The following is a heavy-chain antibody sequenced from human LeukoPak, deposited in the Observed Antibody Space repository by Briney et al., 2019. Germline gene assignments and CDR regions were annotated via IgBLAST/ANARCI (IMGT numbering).Heavy chain of an antibody. CDR3: ASLAARPALPFDY. CDR2: ISNSGGST. CDR1: GFTFRTYA. J-gene: IGHJ4*02. D-gene: IGHD6-6*01. V-gene: IGHV3-23*01. Sequence: LPGGSLRLSCAASGFTFRTYAMTWVRQAPGKGLEWVSAISNSGGSTYYADSVKGRFTISRDNSKNTLYLQMNSLRAEDTAVYYCASLAARPALPFDYWGQGTLVTVSS.